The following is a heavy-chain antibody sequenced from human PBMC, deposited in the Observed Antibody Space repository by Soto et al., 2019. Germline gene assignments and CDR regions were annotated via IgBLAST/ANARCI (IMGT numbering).Heavy chain of an antibody. CDR3: ARLGFNYDFLSGYYNVHHYYGIDV. Sequence: PGESLKISGKGSGYSVTSYWISWVRQMPGKGLEWVGRIDPRDSYTNYSPSFQGHVTISADKSISTAYLQWSSLTASDTATYYCARLGFNYDFLSGYYNVHHYYGIDVWGQGTTVTVS. J-gene: IGHJ6*02. CDR1: GYSVTSYW. CDR2: IDPRDSYT. V-gene: IGHV5-10-1*01. D-gene: IGHD3-3*01.